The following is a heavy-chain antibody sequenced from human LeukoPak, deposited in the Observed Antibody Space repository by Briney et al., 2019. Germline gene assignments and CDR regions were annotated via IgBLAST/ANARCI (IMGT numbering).Heavy chain of an antibody. D-gene: IGHD6-13*01. CDR2: INHSGST. CDR3: ARGRPYSSSWSGTIYYFDY. Sequence: PSETLSLTCAVYGGSFSVYYWSWIRQPPGKGLEWIGEINHSGSTNYNPSLKSRVTISVDTSKNQFSLKLSSVTAADTAVYYCARGRPYSSSWSGTIYYFDYWGQGTLVTVSS. V-gene: IGHV4-34*01. J-gene: IGHJ4*02. CDR1: GGSFSVYY.